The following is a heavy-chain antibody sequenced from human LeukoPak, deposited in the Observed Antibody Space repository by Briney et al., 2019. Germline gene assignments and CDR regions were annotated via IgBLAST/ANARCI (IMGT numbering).Heavy chain of an antibody. V-gene: IGHV4-61*02. CDR3: ARFFRRFDY. D-gene: IGHD3-3*01. J-gene: IGHJ4*02. CDR1: GGSISSGSYY. CDR2: IYTSGST. Sequence: NPSETLSLTCTVSGGSISSGSYYWNWIRQPAGKGLEWIGRIYTSGSTNYNPSLKSRVTISVDTSKNQFSLKLSSVTAADTAVYYCARFFRRFDYWGQGTLVTVSS.